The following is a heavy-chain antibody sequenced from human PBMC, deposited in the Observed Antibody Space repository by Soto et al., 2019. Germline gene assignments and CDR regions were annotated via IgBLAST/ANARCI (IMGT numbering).Heavy chain of an antibody. D-gene: IGHD4-4*01. CDR2: ITGSGSDT. J-gene: IGHJ6*02. Sequence: GSLRLSCVASGFDFSSYAMNWVRQVPGKGLEWVSSITGSGSDTYYADSVKGRFTISRDNSKNTLYLHVSSLGAEDTAIYFCAKDVFRTVTASHYYYGMDGWGQGTTVTVSS. V-gene: IGHV3-23*01. CDR1: GFDFSSYA. CDR3: AKDVFRTVTASHYYYGMDG.